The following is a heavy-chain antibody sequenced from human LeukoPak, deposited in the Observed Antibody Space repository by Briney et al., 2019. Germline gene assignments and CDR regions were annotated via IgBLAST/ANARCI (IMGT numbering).Heavy chain of an antibody. D-gene: IGHD2-2*01. V-gene: IGHV3-53*01. CDR1: GFSVSDNY. J-gene: IGHJ4*02. CDR3: AKEGGLGNCSTTSCAFAH. CDR2: TYSGGTT. Sequence: GGSLRLSCVGSGFSVSDNYMTWVRQAPGKGPEWVSVTYSGGTTYYADSVEGRFTISRDSAKNTLYLQMNSLRTEDTAIYYCAKEGGLGNCSTTSCAFAHWGRGTLVTVSS.